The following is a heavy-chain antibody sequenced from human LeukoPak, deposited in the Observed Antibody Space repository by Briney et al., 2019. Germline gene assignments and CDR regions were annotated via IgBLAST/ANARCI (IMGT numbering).Heavy chain of an antibody. J-gene: IGHJ4*02. V-gene: IGHV3-9*01. CDR2: ISWNSGSI. CDR1: GFSFDDYA. CDR3: AKDVVATTYYFDY. Sequence: PGGSLRPSCEVSGFSFDDYAMHWVRQAPGKGLEWVSGISWNSGSIGYADSVKGRFTISRDNAKNSLYLQMNSLRAEDTALYYCAKDVVATTYYFDYWGQGTLVTVPS. D-gene: IGHD5-12*01.